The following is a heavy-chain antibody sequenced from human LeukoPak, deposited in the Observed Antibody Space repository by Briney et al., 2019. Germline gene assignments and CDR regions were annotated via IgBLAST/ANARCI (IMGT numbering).Heavy chain of an antibody. CDR2: ISWNSGSI. CDR3: AKDISYGDTRGYFDY. V-gene: IGHV3-9*01. J-gene: IGHJ4*02. Sequence: GGSLRLSCAASGFTFDDYAMHWVRQAPGKGLEWVSGISWNSGSIGYADSVKGRFTISRDNAKNSLYLQMNSLRAEDTALYYCAKDISYGDTRGYFDYWGQGTLVTVSS. CDR1: GFTFDDYA. D-gene: IGHD4-17*01.